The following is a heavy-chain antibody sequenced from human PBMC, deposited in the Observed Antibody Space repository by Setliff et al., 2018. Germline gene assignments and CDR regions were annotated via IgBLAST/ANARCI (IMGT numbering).Heavy chain of an antibody. CDR3: VRDRWKVMVNKGDDAFDL. J-gene: IGHJ3*01. CDR1: GFTFSSYS. CDR2: ISSSSRTI. D-gene: IGHD5-18*01. V-gene: IGHV3-48*04. Sequence: GGSLRLSCATSGFTFSSYSMNWVRQAPGKGLEWVSYISSSSRTIYYADSVKGRFTISRDNAKNSLDLQMDSLRGEDTAVYYCVRDRWKVMVNKGDDAFDLWGQGTMVTVSS.